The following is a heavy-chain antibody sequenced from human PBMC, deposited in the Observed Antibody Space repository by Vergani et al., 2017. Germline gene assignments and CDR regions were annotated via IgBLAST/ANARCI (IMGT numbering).Heavy chain of an antibody. D-gene: IGHD3-22*01. Sequence: QVQLQQWGTGLLKPSETLSLTCAVYGGSFSGYYWSWIRQPPGKGLERIGEINHSGSTNYNPSLKSRVTISVDTSKNQFSLKLSSVTAADTAVYYCARGLKNYYDSSGYYITYYYYYMDVWGKGTTVTVSS. V-gene: IGHV4-34*01. CDR1: GGSFSGYY. J-gene: IGHJ6*03. CDR3: ARGLKNYYDSSGYYITYYYYYMDV. CDR2: INHSGST.